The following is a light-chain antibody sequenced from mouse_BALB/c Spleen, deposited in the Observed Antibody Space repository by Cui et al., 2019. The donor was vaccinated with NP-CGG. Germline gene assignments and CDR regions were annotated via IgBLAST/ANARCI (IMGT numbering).Light chain of an antibody. V-gene: IGLV1*01. Sequence: AVVFQESALTTSPGETVTLTCRSSTGAVTTSNYANWVQEKPDHLFTGLIGGTNNRAPGVPARFSGYLIGDKAALTITGAQTEDEAIYFCALWYSNHWVFGGGTKLTVL. J-gene: IGLJ1*01. CDR3: ALWYSNHWV. CDR2: GTN. CDR1: TGAVTTSNY.